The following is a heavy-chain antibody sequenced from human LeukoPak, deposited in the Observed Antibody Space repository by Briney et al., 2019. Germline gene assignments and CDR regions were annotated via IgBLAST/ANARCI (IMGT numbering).Heavy chain of an antibody. CDR3: AKGACGGSCSPGLEGNYYYMDV. CDR2: ISWDGGST. V-gene: IGHV3-43D*03. D-gene: IGHD2-15*01. CDR1: GFTFINYG. Sequence: PGGSLRLSCAASGFTFINYGMHWVRQAPGKGLEWVSPISWDGGSTYYADSVKGRFTISRDNSKNSLYLQMNSLRAEDTALYYCAKGACGGSCSPGLEGNYYYMDVWGKGTTVTVSS. J-gene: IGHJ6*03.